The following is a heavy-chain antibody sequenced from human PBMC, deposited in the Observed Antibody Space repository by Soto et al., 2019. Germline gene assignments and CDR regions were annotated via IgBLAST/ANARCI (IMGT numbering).Heavy chain of an antibody. J-gene: IGHJ4*02. V-gene: IGHV1-69*18. D-gene: IGHD6-19*01. CDR2: IVPIFETL. Sequence: QVQLVQSGAEVKKPGSSVKVSCKASGATFSGHAINWVRQAPGQGLEWLGRIVPIFETLNYAERFQGRVAITADESTTTVYMELTNLTHEDTAVYYCVVMGNVAVSNPRSFDYWGQGTQVTVSS. CDR1: GATFSGHA. CDR3: VVMGNVAVSNPRSFDY.